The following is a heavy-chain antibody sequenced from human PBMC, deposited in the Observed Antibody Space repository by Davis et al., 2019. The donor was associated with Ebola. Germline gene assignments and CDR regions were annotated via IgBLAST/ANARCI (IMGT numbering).Heavy chain of an antibody. CDR1: GFTFSSYD. D-gene: IGHD2-15*01. CDR2: IGTAGDT. V-gene: IGHV3-13*01. Sequence: GESLKISCAASGFTFSSYDMHWVRQATGKGLEWVSAIGTAGDTYYPGSVKGRFTISRDNAKKSLYLQLNTLRDEDTAVYFCVSAGWDHWGQGTLVTVSS. CDR3: VSAGWDH. J-gene: IGHJ4*02.